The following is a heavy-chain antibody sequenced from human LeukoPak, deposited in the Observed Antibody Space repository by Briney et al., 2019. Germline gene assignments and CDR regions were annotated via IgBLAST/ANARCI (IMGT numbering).Heavy chain of an antibody. CDR1: SFTFTKYA. Sequence: PGGSLRLSCAASSFTFTKYAMIWVRQAPGKGLEWVSTIIATGDYTYYADSVKGRFTISRDNSKNTLFLQMRSLRAEDTAIYHCAKYLSGTYFGLNWGQGTLVTVSP. CDR3: AKYLSGTYFGLN. CDR2: IIATGDYT. D-gene: IGHD1-26*01. V-gene: IGHV3-23*01. J-gene: IGHJ4*02.